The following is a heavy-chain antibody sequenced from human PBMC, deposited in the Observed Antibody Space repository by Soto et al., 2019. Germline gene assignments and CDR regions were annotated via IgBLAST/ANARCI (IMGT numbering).Heavy chain of an antibody. CDR1: GGSISSSSYY. V-gene: IGHV4-39*01. J-gene: IGHJ5*02. D-gene: IGHD6-19*01. Sequence: QLQLQESGPGLVKPSETLSLTCTVSGGSISSSSYYWGWIRQPPGKGLEWIGSIYYSGSTYYNPSLKSRVTISVDTSKNQFSLKLSSVTAADTAVYYCVRTASSGWHQTRYNWFDPWGQGTLVTVSS. CDR2: IYYSGST. CDR3: VRTASSGWHQTRYNWFDP.